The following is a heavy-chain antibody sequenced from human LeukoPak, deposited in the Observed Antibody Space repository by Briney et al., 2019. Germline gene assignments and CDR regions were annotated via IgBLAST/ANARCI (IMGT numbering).Heavy chain of an antibody. J-gene: IGHJ3*02. CDR2: ITSTGGST. CDR3: GLAAYYYDSSGSDDAFDI. Sequence: PGGTLRLSCSASGFNSNNYAMNWVRQAPGKGLDYVSAITSTGGSTYYADSVKGRCTISRDNSKNTLYLQMSSLRAEDTAVYYCGLAAYYYDSSGSDDAFDIWGQGTMVIVSS. CDR1: GFNSNNYA. V-gene: IGHV3-64D*08. D-gene: IGHD3-22*01.